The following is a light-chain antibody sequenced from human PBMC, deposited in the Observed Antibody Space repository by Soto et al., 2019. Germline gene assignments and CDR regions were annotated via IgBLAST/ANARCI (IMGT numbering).Light chain of an antibody. CDR1: SSDVGGYNS. CDR3: SSYTSSSSYV. CDR2: DVS. J-gene: IGLJ1*01. Sequence: QSALTQPASVSGSPGQSITISCTGTSSDVGGYNSVSWYQQHPGKAPKLMIHDVSNRPSGVSNRFSGSKSGNTASLTISGLQAEDEADHYCSSYTSSSSYVFGSGTKVTVL. V-gene: IGLV2-14*01.